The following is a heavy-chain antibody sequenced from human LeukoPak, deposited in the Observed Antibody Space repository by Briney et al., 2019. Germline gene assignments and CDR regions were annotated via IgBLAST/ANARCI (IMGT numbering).Heavy chain of an antibody. CDR3: ARDLRYYYDSSGLVY. J-gene: IGHJ4*02. D-gene: IGHD3-22*01. Sequence: GGSLRLSCAASGFTFSSYWMSWVRQAPGKGLEWVANIKQDGSEKYYVDSVKGLFTISRDNAKNSLYLQMNSLRAEDTAVYYCARDLRYYYDSSGLVYWGQGTLVTVSS. CDR1: GFTFSSYW. CDR2: IKQDGSEK. V-gene: IGHV3-7*01.